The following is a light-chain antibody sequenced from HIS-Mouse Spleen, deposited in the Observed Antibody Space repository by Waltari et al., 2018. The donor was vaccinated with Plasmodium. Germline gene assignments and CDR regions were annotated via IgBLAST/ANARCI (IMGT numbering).Light chain of an antibody. V-gene: IGKV1-6*01. J-gene: IGKJ2*01. CDR2: AAA. CDR1: QGIRND. CDR3: LQDYNYPYT. Sequence: AIQMTQSLSSLSASVGDRVTITCRASQGIRNDLGWYQQKPGKAPKLLISAAASLQSGVPSRFSGSGSGTDFTLTISSLQPEDFATYYCLQDYNYPYTFGQGTKLEIK.